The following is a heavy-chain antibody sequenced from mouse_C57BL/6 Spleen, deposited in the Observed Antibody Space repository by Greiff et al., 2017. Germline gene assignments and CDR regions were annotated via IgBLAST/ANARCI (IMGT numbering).Heavy chain of an antibody. CDR1: GFTFSDYG. CDR2: ISSGSSTI. J-gene: IGHJ4*01. CDR3: ARGGGSGYVYAMDY. D-gene: IGHD3-2*02. V-gene: IGHV5-17*01. Sequence: EVMLVESGGGLVKPGGSLKLSCAASGFTFSDYGMHWVRQAPEKGLEWVAYISSGSSTIYYADTVKGRFTISRDNAKNTLFLQMTSLRSEDTAMYYCARGGGSGYVYAMDYWGQGTSVTVSS.